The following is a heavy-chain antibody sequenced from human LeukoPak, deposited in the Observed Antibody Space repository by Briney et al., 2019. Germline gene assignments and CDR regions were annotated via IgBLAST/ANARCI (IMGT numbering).Heavy chain of an antibody. J-gene: IGHJ4*02. D-gene: IGHD2-2*01. CDR3: AKEVVPAASPDY. Sequence: GGSLRLSCAASGFTFSSYGMHWVRQAPGKGLEGVAFIRYDGSNKYYADSVKGRFTISRDNSKNTLYLQMNSLRAEDTAVYYCAKEVVPAASPDYWGQGTLVTVSS. CDR1: GFTFSSYG. V-gene: IGHV3-30*02. CDR2: IRYDGSNK.